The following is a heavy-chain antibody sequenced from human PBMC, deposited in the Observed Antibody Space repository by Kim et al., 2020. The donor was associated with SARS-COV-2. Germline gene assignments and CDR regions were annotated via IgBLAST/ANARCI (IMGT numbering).Heavy chain of an antibody. CDR2: INPSGGST. Sequence: ASVKVSCKASGYTFTSYYLHWVRQAPGQGLAWMGIINPSGGSTSYEQKFQGRVTMTRDTSTSTVYMELSSLSSEDTAVYYCARNLSRFVDLWGIVGASPLSNGMDVGGQGTTVTVSS. V-gene: IGHV1-46*01. CDR3: ARNLSRFVDLWGIVGASPLSNGMDV. J-gene: IGHJ6*02. D-gene: IGHD1-26*01. CDR1: GYTFTSYY.